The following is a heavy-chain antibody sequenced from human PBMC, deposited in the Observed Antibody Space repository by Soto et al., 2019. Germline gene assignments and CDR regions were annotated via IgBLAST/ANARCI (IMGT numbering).Heavy chain of an antibody. CDR2: IKPDGSEK. CDR1: GFSFSTYW. Sequence: GGSLRLSCAGSGFSFSTYWMSWVRQAPGKGLEWVANIKPDGSEKWYVDSVKGRFTISRDNAKNSLYLQMNSLRAEDTAIYYCARGDYYDTSGPFSDAFDIWGQGTMVTVSS. J-gene: IGHJ3*02. D-gene: IGHD3-22*01. V-gene: IGHV3-7*04. CDR3: ARGDYYDTSGPFSDAFDI.